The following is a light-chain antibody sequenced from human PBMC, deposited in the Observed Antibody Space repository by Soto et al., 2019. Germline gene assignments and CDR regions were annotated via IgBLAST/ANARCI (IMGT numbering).Light chain of an antibody. CDR2: GAS. CDR1: QSVSSSY. Sequence: EIVLTQSPCTLSLSPGERATLSCRASQSVSSSYLAWYQQKPGQAPRLLIYGASSRATGIPDRLSGSGSGTDFTLTIGRLEPEDSAVYYCQQYGSSPLTFGGGTKVDIK. CDR3: QQYGSSPLT. J-gene: IGKJ4*01. V-gene: IGKV3-20*01.